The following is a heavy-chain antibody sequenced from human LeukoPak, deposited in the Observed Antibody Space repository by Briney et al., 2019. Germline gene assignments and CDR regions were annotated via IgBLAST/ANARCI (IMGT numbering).Heavy chain of an antibody. V-gene: IGHV1-8*01. D-gene: IGHD3-3*01. CDR2: MNPNSGNT. J-gene: IGHJ3*01. CDR3: ATNERFLPQGRASDL. CDR1: GYTFTSYD. Sequence: PEASVKVSCKASGYTFTSYDINWVRQATGQGLEWMGWMNPNSGNTGYAQKFQGRVTMTRNTSISTAYMELSSLRSEDTAVYYCATNERFLPQGRASDLWGQGTMVTVSS.